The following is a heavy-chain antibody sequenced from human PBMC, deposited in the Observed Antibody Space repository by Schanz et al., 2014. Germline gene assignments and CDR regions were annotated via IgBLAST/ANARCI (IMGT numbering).Heavy chain of an antibody. D-gene: IGHD3-22*01. CDR2: IRYDGSSK. V-gene: IGHV3-30*02. CDR1: GFTFTSYS. CDR3: AKEDRNHNSDXXY. Sequence: QVQLVQSGGGVVQPGGSLRLSCAASGFTFTSYSMHWVRQAPGRGLEWVAFIRYDGSSKYYADSVRGRFTISRDDSKNTLYLQMNSLRPEDXAVYYCAKEDRNHNSDXXYWGQGTLVTVSS. J-gene: IGHJ4*02.